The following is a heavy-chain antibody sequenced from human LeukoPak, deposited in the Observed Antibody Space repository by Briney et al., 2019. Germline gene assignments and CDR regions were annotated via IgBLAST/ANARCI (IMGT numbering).Heavy chain of an antibody. V-gene: IGHV1-18*01. CDR1: GYTFTSYG. D-gene: IGHD5-18*01. CDR3: GRDPRLGIRGYTYGYIDY. Sequence: ASVKVSCKASGYTFTSYGISWVRQAPGQGLEWMGWISAYNGNTNYAQKLQGRVTMTTDTSTSTAYMELRSLRSDDTAVYYCGRDPRLGIRGYTYGYIDYWGQGTLVTVSS. CDR2: ISAYNGNT. J-gene: IGHJ4*02.